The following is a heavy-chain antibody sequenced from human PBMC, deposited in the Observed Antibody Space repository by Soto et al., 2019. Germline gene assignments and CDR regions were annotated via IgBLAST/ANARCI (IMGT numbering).Heavy chain of an antibody. J-gene: IGHJ5*02. Sequence: SVKVSCKASGGTFSSYAISWVRQAPGQGLEWMGGIIPIFGTANYAQKFQGRVTITADESTSTAYMELSSLRSEDTAVYYCARGVAAAALGVWFDPWGQGTLVTVSS. D-gene: IGHD6-13*01. V-gene: IGHV1-69*13. CDR3: ARGVAAAALGVWFDP. CDR2: IIPIFGTA. CDR1: GGTFSSYA.